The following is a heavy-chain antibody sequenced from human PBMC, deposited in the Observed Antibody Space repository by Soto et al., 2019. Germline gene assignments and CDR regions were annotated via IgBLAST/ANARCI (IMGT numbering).Heavy chain of an antibody. CDR1: GGSISSSSYY. Sequence: SETLSLTCTVSGGSISSSSYYWGWIRQPPGKGLEWIGSIYYSGSTYYNPSLKSRVTISVDTSKNQFSLKLSSVTAADTAVYYCAREFRELLKGRYYYYGMDVWGQGTTVTVSS. CDR2: IYYSGST. CDR3: AREFRELLKGRYYYYGMDV. D-gene: IGHD3-10*01. J-gene: IGHJ6*02. V-gene: IGHV4-39*07.